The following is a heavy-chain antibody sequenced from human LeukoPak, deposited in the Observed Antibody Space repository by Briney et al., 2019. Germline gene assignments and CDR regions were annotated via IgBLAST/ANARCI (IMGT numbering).Heavy chain of an antibody. D-gene: IGHD2-2*01. CDR2: IYYSGST. J-gene: IGHJ6*03. CDR3: ARHGQLSHPTSLVVPAAMRYYYYYYMDV. V-gene: IGHV4-39*01. CDR1: GDSISSGSYY. Sequence: SETLSLTCTVSGDSISSGSYYWGWIRQPPGKGLEWIGSIYYSGSTYYNPSLKSRVTISVDTSKNQFSLKLSSVTAADTAVYYCARHGQLSHPTSLVVPAAMRYYYYYYMDVWGKGTTVTISS.